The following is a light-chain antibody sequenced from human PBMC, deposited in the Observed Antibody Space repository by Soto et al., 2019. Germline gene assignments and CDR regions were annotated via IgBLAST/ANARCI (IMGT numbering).Light chain of an antibody. J-gene: IGLJ2*01. V-gene: IGLV2-14*01. CDR3: SSYTESINLL. Sequence: QSALTQPASVSGSPGQSITISCTGSSSDVGGYNFVSWYQQHPGKAPKLMIYDVSNRPSGVSNRFAGSKSGNTALLTISGLQAEDEAEYYCSSYTESINLLFGGGTTLTVL. CDR2: DVS. CDR1: SSDVGGYNF.